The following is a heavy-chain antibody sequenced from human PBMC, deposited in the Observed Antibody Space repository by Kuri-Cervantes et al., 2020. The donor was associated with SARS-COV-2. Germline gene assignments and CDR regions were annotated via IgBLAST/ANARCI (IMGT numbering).Heavy chain of an antibody. J-gene: IGHJ4*02. Sequence: GESLKISCASSGFTFSSYGMHWGRQAPGKGLEWVAVISYDGSNKYYADSVKGRFTISRDNSKNTLYLQMNSLRAEDTAVYYCARDGGWQWLSPRYYFDYWGQGTRVTVSS. CDR1: GFTFSSYG. CDR3: ARDGGWQWLSPRYYFDY. CDR2: ISYDGSNK. V-gene: IGHV3-30*03. D-gene: IGHD6-19*01.